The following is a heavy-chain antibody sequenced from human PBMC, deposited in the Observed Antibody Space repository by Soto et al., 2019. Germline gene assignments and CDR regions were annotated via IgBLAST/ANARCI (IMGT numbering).Heavy chain of an antibody. D-gene: IGHD3-22*01. CDR1: GFTFSSYA. Sequence: GGSLRLSCAASGFTFSSYAMHWVRQAPGKGLEWVAVISYDGSNKYYADSVKGRFTISRDNSKNTLYLQMNSLRAEDTAVYYCARDRHYYDSSGYFFLSLWGMGTLVTVSS. CDR2: ISYDGSNK. V-gene: IGHV3-30-3*01. CDR3: ARDRHYYDSSGYFFLSL. J-gene: IGHJ4*02.